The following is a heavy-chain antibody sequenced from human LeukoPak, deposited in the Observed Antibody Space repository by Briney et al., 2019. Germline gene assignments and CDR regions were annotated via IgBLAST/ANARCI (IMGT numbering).Heavy chain of an antibody. J-gene: IGHJ4*02. V-gene: IGHV3-74*01. CDR3: ARSGRDGYYWAFDS. CDR2: INTDGSNT. CDR1: GFTFSSYW. D-gene: IGHD5-24*01. Sequence: PGGSLRLSCAASGFTFSSYWMHWARQGPGKGPVWLSRINTDGSNTIYADSVKGRFTISRYNARNTLYLQMNSLRVEDTAVYFCARSGRDGYYWAFDSWGQGALVTVSS.